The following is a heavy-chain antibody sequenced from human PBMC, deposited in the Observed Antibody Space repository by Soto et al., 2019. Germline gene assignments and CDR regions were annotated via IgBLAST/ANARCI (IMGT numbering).Heavy chain of an antibody. J-gene: IGHJ4*02. V-gene: IGHV3-30-3*01. Sequence: PAGSLRLSCAAAGFTFSSYAMHWVRQAPGKGLEWVAVISYDGSNKYYADSVKGRFTISRDNSKNTLYLQMNSLRAEDTAVYYCARAGIAVAGNDYWGQGTLVTVSS. CDR2: ISYDGSNK. D-gene: IGHD6-19*01. CDR1: GFTFSSYA. CDR3: ARAGIAVAGNDY.